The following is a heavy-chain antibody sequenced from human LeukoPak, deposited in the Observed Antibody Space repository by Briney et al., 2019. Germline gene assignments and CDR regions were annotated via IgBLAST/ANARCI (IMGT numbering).Heavy chain of an antibody. Sequence: ASVKVSCKASGYTFTNYFMHWVRQTPGQGLEWMGRINLNSGGTNYAQNFQGRVTMTSDTSISTAYMELSRLTSDDTAVYYCARDLSSTSNWEFDYWGQGTLVTVSS. V-gene: IGHV1-2*06. J-gene: IGHJ4*02. CDR2: INLNSGGT. D-gene: IGHD1-26*01. CDR3: ARDLSSTSNWEFDY. CDR1: GYTFTNYF.